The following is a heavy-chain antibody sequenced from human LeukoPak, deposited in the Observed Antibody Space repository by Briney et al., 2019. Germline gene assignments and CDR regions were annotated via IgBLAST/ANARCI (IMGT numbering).Heavy chain of an antibody. CDR1: GGSFSGYY. CDR3: ARGKATAIPD. J-gene: IGHJ4*02. CDR2: INHSGST. Sequence: PSETLSLTCAVYGGSFSGYYWSWIRQPPGKGLEWIGEINHSGSTNYNPSLKSRVTISADTSKNQFSLKLSSVTAADTAVYYCARGKATAIPDWGQGTLVTVSS. V-gene: IGHV4-34*01. D-gene: IGHD2-21*02.